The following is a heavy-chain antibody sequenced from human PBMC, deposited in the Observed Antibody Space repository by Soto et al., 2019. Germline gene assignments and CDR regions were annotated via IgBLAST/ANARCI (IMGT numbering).Heavy chain of an antibody. D-gene: IGHD5-12*01. CDR1: GGSISSYY. J-gene: IGHJ5*02. CDR3: ATHSLDSGYGSS. Sequence: SETLSLTCTISGGSISSYYWSWIRQSPGKGLEWIGYIYYSGNTNYNPSLKSRVTISVDTSKKQFSLRLSSVTAADTAVYYCATHSLDSGYGSSWGPGTLVTVS. V-gene: IGHV4-59*08. CDR2: IYYSGNT.